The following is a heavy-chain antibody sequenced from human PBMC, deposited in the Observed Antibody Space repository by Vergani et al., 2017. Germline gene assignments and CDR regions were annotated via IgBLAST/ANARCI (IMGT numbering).Heavy chain of an antibody. CDR2: IIPIFGTA. D-gene: IGHD3-16*01. J-gene: IGHJ6*03. CDR3: ARGRGKRNYYSYYMDV. CDR1: GGTFSSYA. V-gene: IGHV1-69*01. Sequence: QVQLVQSGAEVKKPGSSVKVSCKASGGTFSSYAISWVRQAPGQGLEWMGGIIPIFGTANYEQKFQGRVTITADESPGTADMERSSLRSEDTAVYYCARGRGKRNYYSYYMDVWGKGTTVTFS.